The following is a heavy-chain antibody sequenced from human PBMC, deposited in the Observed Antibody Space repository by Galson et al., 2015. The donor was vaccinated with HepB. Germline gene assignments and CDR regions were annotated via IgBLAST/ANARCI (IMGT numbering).Heavy chain of an antibody. CDR2: ISSSSTI. V-gene: IGHV3-48*02. D-gene: IGHD2-21*02. Sequence: SLRLSCAASGFTFSSYSMNWVRQAPGKGLEWVSYISSSSTIYYADSVKGRFTTSRDNAKNSLYLQMNSLRDEDTAVYYCARDNTYCGGDCYSSAPYYYYGMDVWGQGTTVTVSS. CDR1: GFTFSSYS. J-gene: IGHJ6*02. CDR3: ARDNTYCGGDCYSSAPYYYYGMDV.